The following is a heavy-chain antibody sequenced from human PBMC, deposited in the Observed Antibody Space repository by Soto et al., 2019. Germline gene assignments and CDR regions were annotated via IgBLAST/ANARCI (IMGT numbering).Heavy chain of an antibody. Sequence: QVQLVQSGAEVKKPGASVKVSCKASGYTFTGYYMHWVRQAPGQGLEWMGWINPNSGGTNYAQKFQGIVTRTRDTSISIADIELGRLRCDDTAVYYCARGGFTSDYGSGRERHWGQGTLVTVSS. J-gene: IGHJ1*01. V-gene: IGHV1-2*02. CDR2: INPNSGGT. CDR1: GYTFTGYY. CDR3: ARGGFTSDYGSGRERH. D-gene: IGHD3-10*01.